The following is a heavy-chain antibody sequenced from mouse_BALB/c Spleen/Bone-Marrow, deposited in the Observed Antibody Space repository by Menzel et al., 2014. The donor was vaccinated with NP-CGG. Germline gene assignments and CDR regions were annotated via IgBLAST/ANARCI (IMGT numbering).Heavy chain of an antibody. D-gene: IGHD2-14*01. CDR3: ARAKRYGEMDY. V-gene: IGHV1-87*01. Sequence: VQLQQSGAELARPGASVKLSCKASGYTFTSYWMQWVKRRPGQGLEWIGAIYPGDGDTRFTQKFEGKATLTADKSSSTAYMQLSSLASEDSAVYYCARAKRYGEMDYWGQGTSVTVSS. CDR1: GYTFTSYW. CDR2: IYPGDGDT. J-gene: IGHJ4*01.